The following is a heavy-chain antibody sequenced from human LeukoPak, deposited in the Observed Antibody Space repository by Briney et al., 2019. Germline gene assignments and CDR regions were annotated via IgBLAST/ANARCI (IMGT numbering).Heavy chain of an antibody. CDR2: INPNSGGT. Sequence: ASVKVSCKASGYTYTGYYMHWVRQAPGQGLEWMGWINPNSGGTNYAQKFQGRVTMTRDTSISTAYMELSRLRSDDTAVYYCARAPRWRYYYMDVWGKGTTVTVSS. J-gene: IGHJ6*03. V-gene: IGHV1-2*02. CDR3: ARAPRWRYYYMDV. D-gene: IGHD2-15*01. CDR1: GYTYTGYY.